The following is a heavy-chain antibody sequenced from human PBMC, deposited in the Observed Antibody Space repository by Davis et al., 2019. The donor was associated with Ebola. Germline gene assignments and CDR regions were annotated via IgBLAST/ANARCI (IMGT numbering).Heavy chain of an antibody. CDR1: GFTFSDYY. CDR3: ARDRPTYYDILTGYYPFDY. V-gene: IGHV3-11*06. CDR2: ISSSSSYT. Sequence: GSLRLSCAASGFTFSDYYMSWIRQAPGKGLEWVSYISSSSSYTNYADSVKGRFTISRDNAKNSLYLQMNSLRAEDTAVYYCARDRPTYYDILTGYYPFDYWGQGTLVTVSS. J-gene: IGHJ4*02. D-gene: IGHD3-9*01.